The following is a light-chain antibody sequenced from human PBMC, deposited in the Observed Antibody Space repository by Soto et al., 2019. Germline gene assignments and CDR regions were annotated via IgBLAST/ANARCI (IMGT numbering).Light chain of an antibody. CDR2: GAS. J-gene: IGKJ2*01. V-gene: IGKV3-20*01. CDR1: QSISSSN. Sequence: EIVLTQSPGTLSLSPGERATVSCRASQSISSSNLAWYQQKPGQAPRLLIYGASIRATGIADRFSGSGSGTDFTLTISRLEPEDFAVYYCQQYGSSPPYTFGQGTNLEIK. CDR3: QQYGSSPPYT.